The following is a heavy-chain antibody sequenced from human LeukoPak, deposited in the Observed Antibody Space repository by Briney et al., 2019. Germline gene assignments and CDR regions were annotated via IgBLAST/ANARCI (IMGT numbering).Heavy chain of an antibody. V-gene: IGHV1-69*04. CDR1: GGTFSSYA. CDR2: IIPILGIA. CDR3: ARGGCSSTSCNPGDY. J-gene: IGHJ4*02. Sequence: SVKVSCKASGGTFSSYAISWVRQAPGQGLEWMGRIIPILGIANYAQKFQGRVTITADKSTSTAYMEPSSLRSEDTAVYYCARGGCSSTSCNPGDYWGQGTLVTVSS. D-gene: IGHD2-2*01.